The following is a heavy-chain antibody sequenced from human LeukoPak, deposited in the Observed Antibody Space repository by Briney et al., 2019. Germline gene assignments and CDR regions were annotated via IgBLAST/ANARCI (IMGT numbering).Heavy chain of an antibody. V-gene: IGHV3-21*01. J-gene: IGHJ4*02. Sequence: GGSLRLSCAASGFTFSSYSMNWVRQAPGKGLEWVSSISSSSSYIYYADSVKGRFTISRDNAKNSLYLQTNSLRAEDTAVYYCARDSVLLYYYDSSGYYGLDYWGQGTLVTVSS. CDR3: ARDSVLLYYYDSSGYYGLDY. CDR1: GFTFSSYS. D-gene: IGHD3-22*01. CDR2: ISSSSSYI.